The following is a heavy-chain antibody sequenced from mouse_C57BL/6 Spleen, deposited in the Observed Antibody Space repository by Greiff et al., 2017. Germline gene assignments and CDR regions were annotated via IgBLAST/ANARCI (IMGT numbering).Heavy chain of an antibody. CDR1: GYTFTSYW. Sequence: VQLQQPGAELVKPGASVKLSCKASGYTFTSYWMHWVKQRPGQGLEWIGMIHPNSGSTNYNEKFKSKATLTVDKSSSTAYMQLSSLTSEDSAVYYCARFITTVVDYFDYWGQGTTRTVSS. V-gene: IGHV1-64*01. J-gene: IGHJ2*01. D-gene: IGHD1-1*01. CDR2: IHPNSGST. CDR3: ARFITTVVDYFDY.